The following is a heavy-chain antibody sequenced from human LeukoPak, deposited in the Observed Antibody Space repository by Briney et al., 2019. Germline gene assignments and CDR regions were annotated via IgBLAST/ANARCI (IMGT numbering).Heavy chain of an antibody. CDR2: INAGNGNT. J-gene: IGHJ4*02. Sequence: ASVKVSCKASGYTFTSYAMHWVRQAPGQRLEWMGWINAGNGNTKYSQKFQGRVTITRDTSASTAYMELSSLRSEDTAVYYCARDPGAAADVFDYWGRGTLVTVSS. V-gene: IGHV1-3*01. CDR1: GYTFTSYA. CDR3: ARDPGAAADVFDY. D-gene: IGHD6-13*01.